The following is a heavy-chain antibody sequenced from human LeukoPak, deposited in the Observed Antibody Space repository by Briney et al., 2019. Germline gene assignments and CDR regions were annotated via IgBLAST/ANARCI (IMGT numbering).Heavy chain of an antibody. J-gene: IGHJ1*01. CDR2: IYHSGST. D-gene: IGHD3-22*01. CDR3: ARGNHYYDSSAYLAWESFQH. V-gene: IGHV4-38-2*02. CDR1: GYSISSGYY. Sequence: SETLSLACTVSGYSISSGYYWGWIRQPPGKGLEWIGSIYHSGSTYYNPSLKSRVTISVDTSKNQFSLKLSSVTAADTAVYYCARGNHYYDSSAYLAWESFQHWGQGTLVTVSS.